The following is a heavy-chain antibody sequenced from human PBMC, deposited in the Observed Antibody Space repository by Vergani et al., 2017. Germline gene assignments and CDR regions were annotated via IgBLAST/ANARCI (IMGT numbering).Heavy chain of an antibody. CDR2: INHSGST. Sequence: QVQLQQWGAGLLKPSETLSLTCAVYGGSFSGYYWSWIRQPPGKGLEWIGEINHSGSTNYNPSLKSRVTISVDTSKNQFSLKLSSVTAADTAVYYWARGRRVELYYDILTGKGRFDPWGQGTLVTVSA. CDR3: ARGRRVELYYDILTGKGRFDP. D-gene: IGHD3-9*01. CDR1: GGSFSGYY. J-gene: IGHJ5*02. V-gene: IGHV4-34*01.